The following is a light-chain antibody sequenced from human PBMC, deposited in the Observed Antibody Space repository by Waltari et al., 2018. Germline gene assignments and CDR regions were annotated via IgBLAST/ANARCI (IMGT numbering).Light chain of an antibody. CDR2: ETA. CDR3: GTWDNNLSALV. Sequence: QSVLTQPPSVSAAPGQKVTISCSGSTSNIGNTYVSWYQQLPGAAPKVFIYETAKRPSGIPDRFSGSKSGTSASLGITGLQTGDEATYYCGTWDNNLSALVFGGGTKLTVL. CDR1: TSNIGNTY. V-gene: IGLV1-51*02. J-gene: IGLJ2*01.